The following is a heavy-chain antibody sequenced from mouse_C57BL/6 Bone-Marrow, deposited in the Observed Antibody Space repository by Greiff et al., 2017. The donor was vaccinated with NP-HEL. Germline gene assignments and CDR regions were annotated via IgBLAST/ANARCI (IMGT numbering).Heavy chain of an antibody. Sequence: VQLQQSGPELVKPGASVKISCKASGYSFTGYYMNWVKQSPEKSLEWIGEINPSTGGTTYNQKFKAKATLTVDKSSSTAYMQLKSLTSEDSAGYYCARQTGNYFDYWGQGTTLTVSS. CDR1: GYSFTGYY. J-gene: IGHJ2*01. CDR3: ARQTGNYFDY. V-gene: IGHV1-42*01. D-gene: IGHD4-1*01. CDR2: INPSTGGT.